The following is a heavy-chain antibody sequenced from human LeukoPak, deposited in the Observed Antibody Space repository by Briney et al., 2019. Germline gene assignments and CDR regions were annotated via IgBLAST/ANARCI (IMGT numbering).Heavy chain of an antibody. V-gene: IGHV3-33*01. CDR2: IWYDGSNK. D-gene: IGHD2-2*01. CDR3: ARVHCSSTSCPYPYYYYGMDV. Sequence: GGSLRLSCAASGFTFSSYGMHWVRQAPGEGLEWVAVIWYDGSNKYYADSVKGRFTISRDNSENTLYLQMNSLRAEDTAVYYCARVHCSSTSCPYPYYYYGMDVWGKGTTVTVSS. J-gene: IGHJ6*04. CDR1: GFTFSSYG.